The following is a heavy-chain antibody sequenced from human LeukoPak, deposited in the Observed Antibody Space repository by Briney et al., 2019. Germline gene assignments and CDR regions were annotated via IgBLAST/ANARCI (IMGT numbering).Heavy chain of an antibody. CDR2: INHSGST. D-gene: IGHD5-12*01. J-gene: IGHJ3*02. CDR1: GGSFSGYY. CDR3: AVGYSGYDAFDI. V-gene: IGHV4-34*01. Sequence: SETLSLTCAVYGGSFSGYYWSWIRQPPGKGLEWIGEINHSGSTNYNPSLKSRVTISVDTSKNQFSLKLSSVTAADTAVYYCAVGYSGYDAFDIWGQGTMVTVSS.